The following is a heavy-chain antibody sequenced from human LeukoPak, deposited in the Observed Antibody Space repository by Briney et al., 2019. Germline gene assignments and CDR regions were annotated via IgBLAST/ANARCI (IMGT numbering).Heavy chain of an antibody. Sequence: PSETLSLTCAVYGGSFSGYYWSWIRQPPGKGLEWIGEINHSGSTDYNPSLKSRVTISVDTSKNQFSLKLSSVTAADTAVYYCARVPVTTRFDPWGQGTLVTVSS. CDR3: ARVPVTTRFDP. CDR1: GGSFSGYY. V-gene: IGHV4-34*01. J-gene: IGHJ5*02. D-gene: IGHD4-17*01. CDR2: INHSGST.